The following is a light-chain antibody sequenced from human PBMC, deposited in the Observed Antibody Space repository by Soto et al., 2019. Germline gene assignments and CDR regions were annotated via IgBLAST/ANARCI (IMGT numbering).Light chain of an antibody. CDR2: EVS. Sequence: DIQMTQSPSTLSASVGDSVPITCRASQSISNYLAWYQQKPGKAPNVLISEVSSLKSGVPSRFSGSGSGTEFTLTISSLQPDDFATYYCQQYYYYWTFGQGTKVDIK. J-gene: IGKJ1*01. V-gene: IGKV1-5*03. CDR1: QSISNY. CDR3: QQYYYYWT.